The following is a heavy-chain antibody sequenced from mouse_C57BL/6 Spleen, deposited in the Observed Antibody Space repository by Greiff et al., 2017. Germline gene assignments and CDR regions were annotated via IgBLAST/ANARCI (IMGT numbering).Heavy chain of an antibody. CDR2: ISYDGSN. CDR1: GYSITSGYY. D-gene: IGHD1-1*01. V-gene: IGHV3-6*01. Sequence: EVKLQESGPGLVKPSQSLSLTCSVTGYSITSGYYWNWIRQFPGNKLEWMGYISYDGSNNYNPSLKNRISITRDPSKNQFFLKLNSVTTEDTATYYCARGDYYGSSYGYFDVWGTGTTVTVSS. J-gene: IGHJ1*03. CDR3: ARGDYYGSSYGYFDV.